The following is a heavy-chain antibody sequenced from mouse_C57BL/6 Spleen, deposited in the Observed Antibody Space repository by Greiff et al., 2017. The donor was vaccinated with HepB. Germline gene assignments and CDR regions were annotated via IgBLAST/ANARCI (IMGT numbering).Heavy chain of an antibody. D-gene: IGHD1-1*01. J-gene: IGHJ2*01. V-gene: IGHV1-50*01. Sequence: QVQLQQPGAELVKPGASVKLSCKASGYTFTSYWMQWVKQRPGQGLEWIGEIDPSDSYTNYNQKFKGKATLTVDTSSRTAYMQLSSLTSEDSAVYYCARGNVGKTVVAFDYWGQGTTLTVSS. CDR3: ARGNVGKTVVAFDY. CDR2: IDPSDSYT. CDR1: GYTFTSYW.